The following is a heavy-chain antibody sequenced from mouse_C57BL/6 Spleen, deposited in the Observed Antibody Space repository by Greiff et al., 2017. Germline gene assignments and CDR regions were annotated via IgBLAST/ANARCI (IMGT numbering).Heavy chain of an antibody. CDR1: GFSLTSYG. CDR2: IWSGGST. D-gene: IGHD1-1*01. J-gene: IGHJ2*01. CDR3: ARESPITTVVGGYYFDY. Sequence: VKLVESGPGLVQPSQSLSITCTVSGFSLTSYGVHWVRQSPGKGLEWLGVIWSGGSTDYNAAFISRLSISKDNSKSQVFLKMNSLQADDTAIDYCARESPITTVVGGYYFDYWGQGTTLTVSS. V-gene: IGHV2-2*01.